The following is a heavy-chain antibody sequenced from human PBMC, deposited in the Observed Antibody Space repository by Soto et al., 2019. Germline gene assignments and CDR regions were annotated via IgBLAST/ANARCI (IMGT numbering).Heavy chain of an antibody. CDR2: IIPIVGIT. V-gene: IGHV1-69*08. CDR1: GGTFSSYT. CDR3: ARDRDTVTSHDAFDI. Sequence: QVQLMQSGAEVKKPGSSVKVSCKASGGTFSSYTISWVRQAPGQGLEWMGRIIPIVGITNYAQKFQGRVTIXXEXSXXTAYMELSSLRSEETAVYHCARDRDTVTSHDAFDIWGQGTMVTVSS. J-gene: IGHJ3*02. D-gene: IGHD4-17*01.